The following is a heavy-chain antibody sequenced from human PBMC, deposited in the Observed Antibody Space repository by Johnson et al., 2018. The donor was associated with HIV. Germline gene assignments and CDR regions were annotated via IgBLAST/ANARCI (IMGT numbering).Heavy chain of an antibody. V-gene: IGHV3-9*01. D-gene: IGHD5-18*01. CDR1: GFTFDDYA. CDR2: ISWNSGSI. Sequence: VQLVESGGGLVQPGRSLRLSCAASGFTFDDYAMHWVRQAPGKGLEWVSGISWNSGSIGYADSVKGRFTISRDNAKNSLYLQRNSLRAEDTAVYYCAKGERGYSNAFDIWGQGTMVTVSS. CDR3: AKGERGYSNAFDI. J-gene: IGHJ3*02.